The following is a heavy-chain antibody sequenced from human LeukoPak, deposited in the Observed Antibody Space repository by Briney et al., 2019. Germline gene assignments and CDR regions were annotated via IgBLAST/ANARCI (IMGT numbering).Heavy chain of an antibody. V-gene: IGHV3-7*01. CDR1: GFTFSSSW. CDR2: IKQDGSEK. CDR3: ARGGRLGALDI. J-gene: IGHJ3*02. Sequence: GGSLRLSCAASGFTFSSSWMSWVRQAPGMGPEWVANIKQDGSEKYYVDSVKGRFTISRDNTKNSLYLQMNSLRVEDTAAYYCARGGRLGALDIWGQGTMVTVSS.